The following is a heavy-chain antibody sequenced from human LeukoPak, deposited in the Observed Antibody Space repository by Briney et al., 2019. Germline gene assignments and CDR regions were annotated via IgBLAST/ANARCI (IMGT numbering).Heavy chain of an antibody. D-gene: IGHD2-21*01. J-gene: IGHJ5*02. CDR3: ARRRTDLLLSYFDP. CDR1: GGSITSYY. CDR2: TSYSGST. V-gene: IGHV4-59*01. Sequence: PSETLSLTCTVSGGSITSYYWSWIRQPPGKGLEWIGYTSYSGSTNYNLSLKSRVTISVDTSKNQFSLKLTSVTAADTAVYYCARRRTDLLLSYFDPWGQGTLVTVSS.